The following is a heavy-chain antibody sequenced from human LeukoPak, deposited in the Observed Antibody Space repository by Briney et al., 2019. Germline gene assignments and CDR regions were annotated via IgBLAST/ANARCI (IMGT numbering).Heavy chain of an antibody. D-gene: IGHD6-6*01. CDR2: IYYSGST. Sequence: PSETLSLTCTASGGSISSSSYYWGWIRQPPGKGLEWIGSIYYSGSTYYNPSLKSRVTISVDTSKNQFSLKLSSVTAADTAVYYCARQIEYSSSSDWFDPWGQGTLVTVSS. CDR3: ARQIEYSSSSDWFDP. J-gene: IGHJ5*02. CDR1: GGSISSSSYY. V-gene: IGHV4-39*01.